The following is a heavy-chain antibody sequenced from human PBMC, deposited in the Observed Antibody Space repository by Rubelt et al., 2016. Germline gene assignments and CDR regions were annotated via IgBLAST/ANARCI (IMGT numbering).Heavy chain of an antibody. CDR2: ISGNGGST. CDR1: GFTYTYSP. D-gene: IGHD6-13*01. CDR3: AKGHSNLDY. V-gene: IGHV3-23*01. J-gene: IGHJ4*02. Sequence: ASGFTYTYSPMTWVRQAPGKGLEWVSAISGNGGSTYYADSVRGRFTISRDNSRNTLYLQMNSLRAEDTAVYYCAKGHSNLDYWGQGTLVTVSS.